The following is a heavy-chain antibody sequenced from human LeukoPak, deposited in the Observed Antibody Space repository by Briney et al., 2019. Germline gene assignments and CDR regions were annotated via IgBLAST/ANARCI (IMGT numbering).Heavy chain of an antibody. CDR2: ISYDGSNK. D-gene: IGHD2-21*01. CDR1: GFTFSSYA. V-gene: IGHV3-30*04. Sequence: GGSLRLSCAASGFTFSSYAMHWVRQAPGKGLEWVAVISYDGSNKYYADSVKGRFTISRDNSKNTLCLQMNSLRAEDTAVYYCGRRLWDTTDFDFWGQGTLVTVSS. CDR3: GRRLWDTTDFDF. J-gene: IGHJ4*02.